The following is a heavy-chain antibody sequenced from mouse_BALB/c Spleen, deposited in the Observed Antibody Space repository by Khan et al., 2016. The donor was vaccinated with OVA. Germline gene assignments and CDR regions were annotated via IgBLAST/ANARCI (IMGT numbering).Heavy chain of an antibody. Sequence: QIQLVQSGPELKKPGETVKISCKASGYTSTNYRMNWMKQAPGKGLKWMGWINTYTGEPTYGADFKGRFAFSLETSASTAYLQINNLKNEDMATYFCARESSYWYFDVWGAGTTVTVSS. CDR1: GYTSTNYR. J-gene: IGHJ1*01. CDR3: ARESSYWYFDV. D-gene: IGHD1-1*01. V-gene: IGHV9-1*02. CDR2: INTYTGEP.